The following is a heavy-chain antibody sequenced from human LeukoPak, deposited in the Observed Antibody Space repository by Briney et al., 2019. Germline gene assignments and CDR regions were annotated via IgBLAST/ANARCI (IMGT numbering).Heavy chain of an antibody. V-gene: IGHV3-48*03. CDR2: ISSSGSTI. D-gene: IGHD4-23*01. CDR3: ARSTVGVDY. Sequence: GGSLRLSCAASGFTFSSYEMNWVRQAPGKGLEWLSYISSSGSTIYYADSLKGRFTISRDNAKNSLYLQMNSLRAEDTAVYYCARSTVGVDYWGQGTLVTVSS. CDR1: GFTFSSYE. J-gene: IGHJ4*02.